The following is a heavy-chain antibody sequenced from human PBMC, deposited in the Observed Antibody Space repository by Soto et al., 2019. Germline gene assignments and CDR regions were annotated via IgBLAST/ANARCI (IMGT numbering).Heavy chain of an antibody. Sequence: ASVKFSCKASGGTFSSYAISWVRQAPGQGLEWMGGIIPIFGTANYAQKFQGRVTITADESTSTAYMELSSLRSEDTAVYYCARDSDRITGTTVDYYYYGMDVWGQGTTVTVSS. CDR1: GGTFSSYA. CDR2: IIPIFGTA. D-gene: IGHD1-7*01. V-gene: IGHV1-69*13. J-gene: IGHJ6*02. CDR3: ARDSDRITGTTVDYYYYGMDV.